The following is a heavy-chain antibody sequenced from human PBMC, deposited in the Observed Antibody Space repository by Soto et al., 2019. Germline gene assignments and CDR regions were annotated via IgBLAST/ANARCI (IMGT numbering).Heavy chain of an antibody. J-gene: IGHJ6*02. CDR1: GGTFSTHA. V-gene: IGHV1-69*01. CDR3: ARAAFRSGYYGYYYGMDV. Sequence: QVHLVQSGAAVKKPGSSVKVSCKASGGTFSTHAISWVRQAPGQGLEWLGGIIPILGTPNYAQKFQGRVTVTADEYTSTAYMELSRLTSEDTAVHYCARAAFRSGYYGYYYGMDVWGQGTAVTVS. D-gene: IGHD3-3*01. CDR2: IIPILGTP.